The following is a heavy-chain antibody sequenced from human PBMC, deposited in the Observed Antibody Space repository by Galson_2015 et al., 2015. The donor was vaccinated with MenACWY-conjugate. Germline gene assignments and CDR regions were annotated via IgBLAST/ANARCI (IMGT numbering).Heavy chain of an antibody. Sequence: ALRLSCAASGFTFSSYWMHWVRHAPGKGLVWVSRVNSDGSGTSYADSVNGRFTISRDNAKNMLFLQMNSLKVEDTAVYYCARSYVPGSDRKNYYMDVWGRGTTVTVSS. CDR3: ARSYVPGSDRKNYYMDV. CDR1: GFTFSSYW. V-gene: IGHV3-74*01. CDR2: VNSDGSGT. J-gene: IGHJ6*03. D-gene: IGHD3-16*01.